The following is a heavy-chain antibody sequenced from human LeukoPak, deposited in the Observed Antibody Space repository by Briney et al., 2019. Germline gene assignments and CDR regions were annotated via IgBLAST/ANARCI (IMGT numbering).Heavy chain of an antibody. D-gene: IGHD6-19*01. CDR2: IYTSGST. J-gene: IGHJ6*03. CDR1: RGSTSTYY. CDR3: ARGGSGWNYYYYYMDV. Sequence: SETLSLTCTVSRGSTSTYYWSRIRQPAGKGLEWIGRIYTSGSTNYNPSLKSRVTISVDTSKNQFSLKLSSVTAADTAVYYCARGGSGWNYYYYYMDVWGKGTTVTISS. V-gene: IGHV4-4*07.